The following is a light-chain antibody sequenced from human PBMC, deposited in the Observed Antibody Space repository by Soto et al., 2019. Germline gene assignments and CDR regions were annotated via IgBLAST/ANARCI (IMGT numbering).Light chain of an antibody. CDR1: QSISNY. CDR3: QQSYTTPLS. Sequence: DIQMTQSPSSLSASVGDRVTITCRASQSISNYLNWYQQKPGNAPKVLIYAASSLQSGVPSRFSGSRSGTNFTLTISSLRPEDFATYFCQQSYTTPLSFGGGTKVEI. J-gene: IGKJ4*01. V-gene: IGKV1-39*01. CDR2: AAS.